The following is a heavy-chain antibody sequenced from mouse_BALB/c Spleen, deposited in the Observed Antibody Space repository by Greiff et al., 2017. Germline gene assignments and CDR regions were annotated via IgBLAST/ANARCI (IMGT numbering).Heavy chain of an antibody. CDR2: INPSSGYT. V-gene: IGHV1-4*02. D-gene: IGHD1-2*01. CDR3: AKKLRLRDYAMDY. J-gene: IGHJ4*01. Sequence: VQLQQSAAELARPGASVKMSCKASGYTFTSYTMHWVKQRPGQGLEWIGYINPSSGYTEYNQKFKDKTTLTADKSSSTAYMQLSSLTSEDSAVYHCAKKLRLRDYAMDYWGQGTSVTVSS. CDR1: GYTFTSYT.